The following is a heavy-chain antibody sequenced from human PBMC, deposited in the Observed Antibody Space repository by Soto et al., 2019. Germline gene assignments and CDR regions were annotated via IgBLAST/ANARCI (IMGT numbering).Heavy chain of an antibody. Sequence: DVQLVESGGDLVQPGGSLRLSCAASGFTFDSCVMSWVRQAPGKGLEWLSLISGSGRYTDYADSVKGRFTISRDNSKNTIYLEMNSLRVEDPAVYYCAKDPPSERMQPDYGMDVWGRGTTVTVSS. D-gene: IGHD6-13*01. CDR3: AKDPPSERMQPDYGMDV. CDR1: GFTFDSCV. V-gene: IGHV3-23*04. CDR2: ISGSGRYT. J-gene: IGHJ6*02.